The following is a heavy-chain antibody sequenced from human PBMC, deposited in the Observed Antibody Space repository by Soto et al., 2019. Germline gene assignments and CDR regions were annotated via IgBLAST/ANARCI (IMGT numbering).Heavy chain of an antibody. V-gene: IGHV3-49*04. CDR3: VRVGGXCGFSTCPSPFSYGMDV. CDR2: IKGLGFRGAT. J-gene: IGHJ6*02. Sequence: AGGSLRLSCTTSGFRFGDYAMTWVRQSPGKGLEWVGLIKGLGFRGATSHAASLQGRFTISREDSKSTVHLQMNSLQTEDTAVYYCVRVGGXCGFSTCPSPFSYGMDVWGQGTTVTVSS. D-gene: IGHD3-16*01. CDR1: GFRFGDYA.